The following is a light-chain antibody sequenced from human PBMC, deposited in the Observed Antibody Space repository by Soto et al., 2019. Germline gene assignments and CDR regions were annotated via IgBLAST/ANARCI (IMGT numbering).Light chain of an antibody. CDR1: QRVSNH. V-gene: IGKV3-15*01. J-gene: IGKJ5*01. CDR3: QQYYNWPRT. CDR2: AAS. Sequence: VMTQSQVPLSVSAGYTATPSCRASQRVSNHVAWSQQNPGQAPRLLIYAASPRAAGVPVRCSGSGSETECTLTSRSLQSEDFALYYCQQYYNWPRTVGQGTRLDIK.